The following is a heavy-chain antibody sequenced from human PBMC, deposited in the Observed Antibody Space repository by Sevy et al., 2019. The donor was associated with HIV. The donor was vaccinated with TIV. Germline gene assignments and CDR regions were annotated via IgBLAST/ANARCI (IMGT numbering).Heavy chain of an antibody. Sequence: SETLSLTCSVSSGSISNYYWSWIRQPPGKGLEWIGYICYSGSTNYNPSLKSRVTISVDTSKNQFSLKLSSVTAADTAVYYCARESIAAAGDFDYWGQGTLVTVSS. J-gene: IGHJ4*02. CDR2: ICYSGST. D-gene: IGHD6-13*01. CDR1: SGSISNYY. V-gene: IGHV4-59*01. CDR3: ARESIAAAGDFDY.